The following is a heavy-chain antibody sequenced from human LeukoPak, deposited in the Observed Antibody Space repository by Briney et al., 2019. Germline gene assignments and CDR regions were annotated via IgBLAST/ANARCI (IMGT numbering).Heavy chain of an antibody. Sequence: QPGGSLRLSCAASGFTVSSNYMSWVRQAPGKGLEWVSVIYSGGSTYYADSVKGRFTISRDNSKNTLYLQMNSLRAEDTAVYYCARGGPDTAMVQYYFDYWGQGTLVTVSS. V-gene: IGHV3-53*01. CDR2: IYSGGST. D-gene: IGHD5-18*01. CDR3: ARGGPDTAMVQYYFDY. CDR1: GFTVSSNY. J-gene: IGHJ4*02.